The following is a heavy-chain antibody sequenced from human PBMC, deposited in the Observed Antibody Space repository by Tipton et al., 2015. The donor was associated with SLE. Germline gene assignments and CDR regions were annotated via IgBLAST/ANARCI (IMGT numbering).Heavy chain of an antibody. D-gene: IGHD3-16*01. J-gene: IGHJ4*02. CDR2: KSYDGSNK. CDR3: AREVCWGAFDY. CDR1: GFTFSSYA. Sequence: SLRLSCAASGFTFSSYAIHWVRQAPGKGLEWVAVKSYDGSNKYYADSVKGRFTISRDNSKNTLYLQMNSLRAEDTAVYYCAREVCWGAFDYWGQGTLVTVSS. V-gene: IGHV3-30-3*01.